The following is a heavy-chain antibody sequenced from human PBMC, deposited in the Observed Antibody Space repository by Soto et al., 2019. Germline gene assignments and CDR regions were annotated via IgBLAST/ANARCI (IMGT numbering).Heavy chain of an antibody. J-gene: IGHJ4*02. CDR3: ARGPGGPDGPGDY. Sequence: QVQLVQSGAEVKKPGSSVKVSCKASGYTFSSYAMHWVRQAPGQRLEWMGWINAGNGNTKYSQKFQGRVTITRDTSASTAYMELSSLRSEDTAVYYCARGPGGPDGPGDYWGQGTLVTVSS. CDR2: INAGNGNT. D-gene: IGHD2-15*01. V-gene: IGHV1-3*01. CDR1: GYTFSSYA.